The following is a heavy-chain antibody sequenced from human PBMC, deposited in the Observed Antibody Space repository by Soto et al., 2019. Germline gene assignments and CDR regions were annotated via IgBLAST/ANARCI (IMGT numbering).Heavy chain of an antibody. D-gene: IGHD3-3*01. CDR2: IYYSGST. Sequence: PSETLSLTCTVSGGSISSGDYYWSWIRQPPGKGLEWIGYIYYSGSTYYNPSLKSRVTISVDTSKNQFSLKLSSVTAADTAVYYCARVSLTFTIFGVVITWFDPWGQGTPVTVSS. V-gene: IGHV4-30-4*01. CDR3: ARVSLTFTIFGVVITWFDP. J-gene: IGHJ5*02. CDR1: GGSISSGDYY.